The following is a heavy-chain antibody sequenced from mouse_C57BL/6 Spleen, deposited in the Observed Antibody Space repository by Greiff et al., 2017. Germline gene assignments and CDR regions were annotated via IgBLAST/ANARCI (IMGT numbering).Heavy chain of an antibody. Sequence: EVQLQQSGAELVRPGASVKLSCTASGFNIKDDYMHWVKQRPEQGLEWIGWIDPENGDTEYASKFQGKATITADTSSNTAYLQLSSLTSEDTAVYYCTTWGYYGSSLYYYAMDYWGQGTSVTVSS. J-gene: IGHJ4*01. CDR1: GFNIKDDY. CDR2: IDPENGDT. CDR3: TTWGYYGSSLYYYAMDY. V-gene: IGHV14-4*01. D-gene: IGHD1-1*01.